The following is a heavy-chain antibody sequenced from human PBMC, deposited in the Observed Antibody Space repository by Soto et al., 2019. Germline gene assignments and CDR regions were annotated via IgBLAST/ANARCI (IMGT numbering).Heavy chain of an antibody. CDR1: GGSVSSGDYY. CDR3: ARDREYSSSWNSYYYAMDV. Sequence: PSETLSLTCTVSGGSVSSGDYYWSWIRQPPGKGLEWIGYIYYSGSTYYNPSLKSRVTISVDTSKNQFSLKLSSVTAADTAVYYCARDREYSSSWNSYYYAMDVWGQGTTVTVSS. J-gene: IGHJ6*02. V-gene: IGHV4-30-4*01. D-gene: IGHD6-13*01. CDR2: IYYSGST.